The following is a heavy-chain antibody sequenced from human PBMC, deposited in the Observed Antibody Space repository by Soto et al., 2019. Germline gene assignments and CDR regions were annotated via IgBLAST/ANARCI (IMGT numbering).Heavy chain of an antibody. J-gene: IGHJ1*01. CDR1: GFTFSSYS. D-gene: IGHD2-21*02. CDR2: ISSSSSYI. V-gene: IGHV3-21*01. CDR3: ARANSVVVVTAPPQH. Sequence: LRLSCAASGFTFSSYSMNWVRQAPGKGLEWVSSISSSSSYIYYADSVKGRFTISRDNAKNSLYLQMNSLRAEDTAVYYCARANSVVVVTAPPQHWGQGTLVTVSS.